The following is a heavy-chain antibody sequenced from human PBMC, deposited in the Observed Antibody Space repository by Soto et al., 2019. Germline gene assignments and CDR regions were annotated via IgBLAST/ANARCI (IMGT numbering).Heavy chain of an antibody. D-gene: IGHD6-19*01. CDR2: ISWNSGSI. CDR3: AKDHSSSWTPYSSGWHGSFDY. Sequence: AGGSLRLSCAASGFTFDDYAMHWVRQAPGKGLEWVSGISWNSGSIGYADSVKGRFTISRDNAKNSLYLQMNSLRAEDTALYYCAKDHSSSWTPYSSGWHGSFDYWGQGTLVTVSS. J-gene: IGHJ4*02. CDR1: GFTFDDYA. V-gene: IGHV3-9*01.